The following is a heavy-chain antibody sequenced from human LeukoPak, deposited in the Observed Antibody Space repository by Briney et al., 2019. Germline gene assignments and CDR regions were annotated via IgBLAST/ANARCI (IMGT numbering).Heavy chain of an antibody. CDR2: IKQDGSEI. D-gene: IGHD2-2*01. Sequence: PGGSLRLSCAASGFTFSTYWMTWVRQAPGKGLEWVANIKQDGSEIYYVDPVKGRFTISRDNAKNSLYLQMNSLRAEDRAVYYCARALCSSTSCPPESWFDPWGQGTLVTVSS. J-gene: IGHJ5*02. CDR1: GFTFSTYW. V-gene: IGHV3-7*01. CDR3: ARALCSSTSCPPESWFDP.